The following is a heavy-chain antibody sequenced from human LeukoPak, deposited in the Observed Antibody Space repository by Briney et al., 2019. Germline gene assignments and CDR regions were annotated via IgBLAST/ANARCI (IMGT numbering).Heavy chain of an antibody. CDR1: GFTFSSYG. V-gene: IGHV3-30*18. CDR3: AKEQAVALDI. Sequence: PGGSLRLSCAASGFTFSSYGMHWVRQAPGKGLEWVAVISYDRSNKYFADSVKGRFTISRDNSKNTLYLQMISLRAEDTAVYYCAKEQAVALDIWGQGNTGSVSS. CDR2: ISYDRSNK. J-gene: IGHJ6*02.